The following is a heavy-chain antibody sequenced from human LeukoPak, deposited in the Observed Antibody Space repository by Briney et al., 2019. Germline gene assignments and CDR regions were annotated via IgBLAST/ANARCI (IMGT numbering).Heavy chain of an antibody. CDR3: ARVRCSGGSCLVNY. CDR1: GFTFSDYY. Sequence: PGGSLRLSCAASGFTFSDYYMSWIRHAPGKGLEWVSYISSSGSTIYYADSVKGRFTISRDNAKNSLYLQMNSLRAEDTAVYYCARVRCSGGSCLVNYWGQGTLVTVSS. CDR2: ISSSGSTI. V-gene: IGHV3-11*04. D-gene: IGHD2-15*01. J-gene: IGHJ4*02.